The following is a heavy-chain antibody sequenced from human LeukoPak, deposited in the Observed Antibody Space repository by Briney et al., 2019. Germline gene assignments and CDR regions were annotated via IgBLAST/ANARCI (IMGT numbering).Heavy chain of an antibody. CDR2: IYPRDGST. J-gene: IGHJ4*02. CDR3: ARDQEGFDY. V-gene: IGHV1-46*01. Sequence: ASVKVSCTASGYTFSSNYIHWVRQAPGQGLEWMGMIYPRDGSTSYAQKFQGRLTVTRDTSTSTVHMELSGLRSEDTAVYYCARDQEGFDYWGQGTLVTVSS. CDR1: GYTFSSNY.